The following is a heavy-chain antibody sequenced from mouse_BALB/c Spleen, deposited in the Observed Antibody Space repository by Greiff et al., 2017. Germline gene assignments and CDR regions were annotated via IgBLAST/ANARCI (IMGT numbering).Heavy chain of an antibody. CDR1: GFTFSSYA. J-gene: IGHJ3*01. V-gene: IGHV5-9-4*01. CDR3: ARDQLGLRSFAY. D-gene: IGHD3-1*01. Sequence: EVQGVESGGGLVKPGGSLKLSCAASGFTFSSYAMSWVRQSPEKRLEWVAEISSGGSYTYYPDTVTGRFTISRDNAKNTLYLEMSSLRSEDTAMYYCARDQLGLRSFAYWGQGTLVTVSA. CDR2: ISSGGSYT.